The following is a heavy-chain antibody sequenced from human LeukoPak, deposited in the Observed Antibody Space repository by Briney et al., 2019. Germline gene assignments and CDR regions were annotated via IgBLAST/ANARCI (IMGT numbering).Heavy chain of an antibody. V-gene: IGHV4-30-2*01. Sequence: SETLSLTCTVSGGSISSGGYYWSWIRQPPGKGLEWIGYIYHSGSTYYNPSLKSRVTISVDRSKNQFSLKLSSVTAADTAVYYCARDPGDYDSSGYYPTDYWGQGTLVTVSS. J-gene: IGHJ4*02. D-gene: IGHD3-22*01. CDR3: ARDPGDYDSSGYYPTDY. CDR1: GGSISSGGYY. CDR2: IYHSGST.